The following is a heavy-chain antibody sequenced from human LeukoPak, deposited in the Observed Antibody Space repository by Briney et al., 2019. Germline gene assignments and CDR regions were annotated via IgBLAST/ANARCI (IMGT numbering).Heavy chain of an antibody. CDR1: GGSVSSSFYY. D-gene: IGHD5-18*01. J-gene: IGHJ6*02. CDR2: IYYSGST. Sequence: SETLSLTCTVSGGSVSSSFYYWGWIRQPPGKGLEWIGSIYYSGSTYYNPSLKSQVTISVDTSKNQFSLKLSSVTAADTAVYYCASLWLLNYSNYYGMDVWGQGTTVTVSS. V-gene: IGHV4-39*01. CDR3: ASLWLLNYSNYYGMDV.